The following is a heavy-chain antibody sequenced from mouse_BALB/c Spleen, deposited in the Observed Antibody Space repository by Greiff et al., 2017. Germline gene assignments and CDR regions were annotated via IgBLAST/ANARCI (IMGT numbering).Heavy chain of an antibody. CDR2: ISNGGGST. J-gene: IGHJ1*01. Sequence: EVQLVESGGGLVQPGGSLKLSCAASGFTFSSYTMSWVRQTPEKRLEWVAYISNGGGSTYYPDTVKGRFTSSRGNAKNTLYLQMSSLKSEDTAMYYCARDNWEGGYCDVWGEGTTVTVSS. V-gene: IGHV5-12-2*01. D-gene: IGHD4-1*01. CDR3: ARDNWEGGYCDV. CDR1: GFTFSSYT.